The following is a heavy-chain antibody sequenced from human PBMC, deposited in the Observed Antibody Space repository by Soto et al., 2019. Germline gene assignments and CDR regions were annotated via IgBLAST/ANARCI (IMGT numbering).Heavy chain of an antibody. Sequence: GESLKISCKGSGYSFAGYWITWVRQKPGKGLEWMGRIDPSDSQAYYSPSFRGHVTISVTKSITTVFLQWSSLRASDTAMYYCARQIYDSDTGPNFQYYFDSWGQGTLVTVSS. D-gene: IGHD3-22*01. J-gene: IGHJ4*02. CDR1: GYSFAGYW. V-gene: IGHV5-10-1*01. CDR2: IDPSDSQA. CDR3: ARQIYDSDTGPNFQYYFDS.